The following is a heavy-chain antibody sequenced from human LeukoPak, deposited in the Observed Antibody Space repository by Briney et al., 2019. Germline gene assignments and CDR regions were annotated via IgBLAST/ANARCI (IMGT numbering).Heavy chain of an antibody. CDR1: GFTFSSYG. J-gene: IGHJ4*02. V-gene: IGHV3-30*18. D-gene: IGHD4-17*01. Sequence: PGGSLRLSCAASGFTFSSYGMHWVRQAPGKGLEWVAVISYDGSNKYYADSVKGRFTISRDNSKNTLSLQMNSLRVEDTAVYYCAKRSDYGDNSNYFDFWGQGTLVTVSS. CDR3: AKRSDYGDNSNYFDF. CDR2: ISYDGSNK.